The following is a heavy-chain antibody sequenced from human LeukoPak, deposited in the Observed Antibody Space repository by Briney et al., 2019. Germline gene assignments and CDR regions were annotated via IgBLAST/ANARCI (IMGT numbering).Heavy chain of an antibody. D-gene: IGHD3-16*01. CDR3: ARGDYDIFDY. CDR2: IFTSGST. J-gene: IGHJ4*02. V-gene: IGHV4-61*02. CDR1: GGSISSGSYF. Sequence: TSETLSLTCTVSGGSISSGSYFWSWIRQPAGKGLEWIGRIFTSGSTNYHPSLRSRFTISVDTSKNQFSLNLSSVTAADTAVYYCARGDYDIFDYWGQGTLVTVSS.